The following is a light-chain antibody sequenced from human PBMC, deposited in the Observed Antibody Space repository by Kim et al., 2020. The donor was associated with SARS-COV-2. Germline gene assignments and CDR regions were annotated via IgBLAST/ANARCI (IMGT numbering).Light chain of an antibody. Sequence: GQSINISCTGTSSDVRNYNLVSWYQQHPGKAPKVMIYEVSKRPSWVSDRFSGSKSANMASLTISGLQTEDEADYYCCSYAGRNIYVFGTGTKVTVL. J-gene: IGLJ1*01. CDR2: EVS. CDR3: CSYAGRNIYV. V-gene: IGLV2-23*02. CDR1: SSDVRNYNL.